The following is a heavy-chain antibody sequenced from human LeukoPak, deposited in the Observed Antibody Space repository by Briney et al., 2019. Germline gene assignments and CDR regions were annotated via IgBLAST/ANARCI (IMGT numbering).Heavy chain of an antibody. CDR3: ARDSYMFGSDY. D-gene: IGHD3-10*02. J-gene: IGHJ4*02. CDR1: GFTFTSYD. Sequence: PGGSLRLSCVTSGFTFTSYDLNWVRQAPGKGLEWVSYISNGGGTIYYADSVKGRFTISRDNAKNSVFLQMNTLRAEDTAVYYCARDSYMFGSDYWGQGTLVTVSS. CDR2: ISNGGGTI. V-gene: IGHV3-48*03.